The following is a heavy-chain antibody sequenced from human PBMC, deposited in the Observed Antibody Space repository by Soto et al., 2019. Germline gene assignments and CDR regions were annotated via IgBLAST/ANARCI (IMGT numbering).Heavy chain of an antibody. CDR3: GLFPIWGSYGYYYYMDV. CDR1: GYTFTSYG. J-gene: IGHJ6*03. Sequence: ASVKVSCKASGYTFTSYGISWVRQAPGQGLEWMGWISAYNGNTNYAQKLQGRVTMTTDTSTSTAYMELRSLRSDDTAVYYCGLFPIWGSYGYYYYMDVWGKGTTVTVSS. V-gene: IGHV1-18*01. D-gene: IGHD3-16*01. CDR2: ISAYNGNT.